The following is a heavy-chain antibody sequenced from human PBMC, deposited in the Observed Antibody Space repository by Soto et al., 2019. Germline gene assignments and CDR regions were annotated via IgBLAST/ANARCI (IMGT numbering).Heavy chain of an antibody. J-gene: IGHJ5*02. V-gene: IGHV4-34*01. D-gene: IGHD1-1*01. Sequence: SETLSLTCAVYGGSFSGYYWSWIRQPPGKGLEWIGEINHSRSTNYTPSLKSRVTISVDTSKNQLSLKLCSVTAADTAGYYCAGVLRWPTTYCWFDPWGQAILVIVSS. CDR2: INHSRST. CDR3: AGVLRWPTTYCWFDP. CDR1: GGSFSGYY.